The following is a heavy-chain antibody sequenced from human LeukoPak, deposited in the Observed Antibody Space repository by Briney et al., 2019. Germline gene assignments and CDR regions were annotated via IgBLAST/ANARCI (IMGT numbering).Heavy chain of an antibody. V-gene: IGHV4-39*01. J-gene: IGHJ3*02. D-gene: IGHD3-22*01. Sequence: SETLSLTYTVSGGSISSSSYYWGWIRQPPGKGLEWIGSIYYSGSTYYNPSLKSRVTISVDTSKNQFSLKLSSVTAADTAVYYCARQSSYYYDSSPLRAFDIWGQGTMVTVSS. CDR1: GGSISSSSYY. CDR2: IYYSGST. CDR3: ARQSSYYYDSSPLRAFDI.